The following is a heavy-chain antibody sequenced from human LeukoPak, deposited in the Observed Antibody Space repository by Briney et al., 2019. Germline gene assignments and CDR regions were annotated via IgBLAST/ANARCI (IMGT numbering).Heavy chain of an antibody. CDR3: ARGWELLDY. J-gene: IGHJ4*02. CDR2: IYSGGST. V-gene: IGHV3-66*02. Sequence: GGSLRLSCAPSGFTVSSDYMSWVRQAPGKGLEWVSVIYSGGSTYYADSVKGRFTISRDNSKNTLYLQMNSLRAEDTAVYYCARGWELLDYWGQGTLVTVSS. CDR1: GFTVSSDY. D-gene: IGHD1-26*01.